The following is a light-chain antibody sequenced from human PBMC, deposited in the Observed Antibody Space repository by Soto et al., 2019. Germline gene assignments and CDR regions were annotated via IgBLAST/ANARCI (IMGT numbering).Light chain of an antibody. V-gene: IGLV2-14*01. CDR1: SSDVGAYNY. Sequence: QSALTQPASVSGYPGQSITISCTGASSDVGAYNYVAWCQQHPGKGPKLLIYDVSNRPSGFSSRFSGSKSGNTDSLTISGLRAEDEADYFCSSYTTSSTYVFGTGTKLTVL. CDR3: SSYTTSSTYV. CDR2: DVS. J-gene: IGLJ1*01.